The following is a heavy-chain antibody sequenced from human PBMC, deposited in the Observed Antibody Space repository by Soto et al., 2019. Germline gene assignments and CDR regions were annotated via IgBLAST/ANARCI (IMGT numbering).Heavy chain of an antibody. Sequence: QVQLVQSGAEVKKPGASVKVSCKASGYTFTSYGISWVRQAPGQGLEWMGWISAYNGNTNYAQKLQGRVTMPTDTSTSTAYIELRSLRPADTAVYYCASNFHGDPYYWAQATLVTVSS. CDR2: ISAYNGNT. V-gene: IGHV1-18*01. J-gene: IGHJ4*02. CDR1: GYTFTSYG. D-gene: IGHD4-17*01. CDR3: ASNFHGDPYY.